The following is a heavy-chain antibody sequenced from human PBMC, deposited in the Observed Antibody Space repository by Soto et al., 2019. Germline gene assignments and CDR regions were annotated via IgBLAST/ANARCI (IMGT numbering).Heavy chain of an antibody. CDR2: IVVGSGKS. D-gene: IGHD2-21*02. Sequence: QMQLVQSGPEVKKPGTSVKVSCKASGFTFTSSAVQWVRQARGQRLEWIGWIVVGSGKSNYAQKFQERVTITRDMSTRTPHMELGSLRSEDTAVYYCAADRTYCGGDCYVDWGQGTMVTVSS. CDR3: AADRTYCGGDCYVD. V-gene: IGHV1-58*01. CDR1: GFTFTSSA. J-gene: IGHJ4*02.